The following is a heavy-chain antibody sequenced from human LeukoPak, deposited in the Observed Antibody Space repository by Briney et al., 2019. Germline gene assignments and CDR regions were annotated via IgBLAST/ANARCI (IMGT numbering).Heavy chain of an antibody. V-gene: IGHV4-31*03. D-gene: IGHD5-12*01. CDR2: IYCSGST. CDR1: GGSISSGNYY. J-gene: IGHJ4*02. CDR3: ARVSGYDYFDY. Sequence: PSQTLSLTCTVSGGSISSGNYYWSWVRQHPGKGLEWIGYIYCSGSTYYNPSLESRLTISVDPSKSQFSLRLSSVTAADTAVYHCARVSGYDYFDYWGQGTLVTVSS.